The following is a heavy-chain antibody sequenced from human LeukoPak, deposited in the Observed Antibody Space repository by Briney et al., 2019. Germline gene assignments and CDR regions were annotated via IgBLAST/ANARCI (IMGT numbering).Heavy chain of an antibody. CDR3: ARRQRYQLRSAMAGAFDY. V-gene: IGHV3-23*01. J-gene: IGHJ4*02. CDR1: GFTFSSYA. Sequence: AAGSLRLSCAASGFTFSSYALSWVRQAPGKGLEWVSAISGSGGSTYYADSVKGRFTISRDNSKNTVYLQMNSLRAEDTAVYYCARRQRYQLRSAMAGAFDYWGQRTLVTVSS. CDR2: ISGSGGST. D-gene: IGHD2-2*01.